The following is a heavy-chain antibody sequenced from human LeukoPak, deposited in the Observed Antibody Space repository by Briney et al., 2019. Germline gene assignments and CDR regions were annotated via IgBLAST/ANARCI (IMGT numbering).Heavy chain of an antibody. D-gene: IGHD1-1*01. Sequence: ASVKVSCDASGYTFTLRGNRWVRQAPGQGLEWMGWISAYNGNTNYAQKLQGGVTMTTDTSTITVYMELRSLRPDDADVYYCARAGAVVSTTGPPQAVLYYWGQGTLVTVSS. J-gene: IGHJ4*02. V-gene: IGHV1-18*01. CDR1: GYTFTLRG. CDR2: ISAYNGNT. CDR3: ARAGAVVSTTGPPQAVLYY.